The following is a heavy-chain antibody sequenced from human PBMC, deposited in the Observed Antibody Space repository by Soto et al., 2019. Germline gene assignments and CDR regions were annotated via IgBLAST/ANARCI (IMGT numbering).Heavy chain of an antibody. CDR3: ARARGYTYGPPTY. Sequence: GGSLRLACAASGFTFNTYGMHWVRQAPGKGLEWVAVIWYDGSLKYYADSVKGRFTISRDNSKNTLYLQINSLRAEDTAVYYCARARGYTYGPPTYWGQGTLVTVSS. CDR1: GFTFNTYG. CDR2: IWYDGSLK. J-gene: IGHJ4*02. D-gene: IGHD5-18*01. V-gene: IGHV3-33*01.